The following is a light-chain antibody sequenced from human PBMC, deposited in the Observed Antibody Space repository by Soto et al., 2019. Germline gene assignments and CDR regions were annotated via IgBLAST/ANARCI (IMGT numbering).Light chain of an antibody. Sequence: QLVLTQSPSASASLGASVKLTCTLSSGHSSYVIARHQQQPEKGPRYLMRLNSDGSHSKGDGIPDRFSGSSSGAERYLTISSLQSEDEADYYCQTWGTGIQVFGGGTKLTVL. CDR1: SGHSSYV. CDR3: QTWGTGIQV. CDR2: LNSDGSH. V-gene: IGLV4-69*01. J-gene: IGLJ2*01.